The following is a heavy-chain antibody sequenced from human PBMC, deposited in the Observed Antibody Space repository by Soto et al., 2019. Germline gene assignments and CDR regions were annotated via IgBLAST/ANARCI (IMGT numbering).Heavy chain of an antibody. Sequence: GGSLRLSCAASGFTFSSYGMHWVRQAPGKGLEWVAVISYDGSNKYYADSVKGRFTISRDNSKNTLYLQMNSLRAEDTAVYYCATQNYDFWSDNFDYWGQGTLVTVSS. D-gene: IGHD3-3*01. J-gene: IGHJ4*02. V-gene: IGHV3-30*03. CDR3: ATQNYDFWSDNFDY. CDR2: ISYDGSNK. CDR1: GFTFSSYG.